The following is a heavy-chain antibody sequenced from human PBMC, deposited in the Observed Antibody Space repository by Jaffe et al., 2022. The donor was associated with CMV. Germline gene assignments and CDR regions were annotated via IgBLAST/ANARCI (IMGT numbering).Heavy chain of an antibody. D-gene: IGHD2-15*01. V-gene: IGHV3-49*04. CDR2: IRSKAYGGTT. Sequence: EVQLVESGGGLVQPGRSLRLSCTASGFTFGDYAMSWVRQAPGKGLEWVGFIRSKAYGGTTEYAASVKGRFTISRDDSKSIAYLQMNSLKTEDTAVYYCTRDLGYCSGGSCYDETQYYYYYYMDVWGKGTTVTVSS. J-gene: IGHJ6*03. CDR3: TRDLGYCSGGSCYDETQYYYYYYMDV. CDR1: GFTFGDYA.